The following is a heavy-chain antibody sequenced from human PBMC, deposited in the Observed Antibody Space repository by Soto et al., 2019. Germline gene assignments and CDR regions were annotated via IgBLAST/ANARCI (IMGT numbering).Heavy chain of an antibody. V-gene: IGHV3-7*03. Sequence: PGGSLRLSCAASGFRFSNYWMTWVRRAPGKGLEWVARISPDGTGTYYVDSVTGQFTISRDNAKNSLYLQVNGLRADDTAVYYCARDDGLRTVDYWGQGTLVTVSS. CDR3: ARDDGLRTVDY. CDR2: ISPDGTGT. J-gene: IGHJ4*02. CDR1: GFRFSNYW.